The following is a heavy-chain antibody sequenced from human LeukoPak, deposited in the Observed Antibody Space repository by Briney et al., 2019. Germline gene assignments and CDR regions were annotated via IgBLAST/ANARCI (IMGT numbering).Heavy chain of an antibody. CDR1: GGSISSYY. V-gene: IGHV4-59*01. CDR3: ARSVLDYYGLVSFDP. Sequence: MTSETLSLTCTVSGGSISSYYWSWIRQPPGKGLEWIGYIYYSGSTNYNPSLKSRVTISVDTSKNQFSLKLSSVTAADTAVYYCARSVLDYYGLVSFDPWGQGTLVTVSS. D-gene: IGHD3-10*01. J-gene: IGHJ5*02. CDR2: IYYSGST.